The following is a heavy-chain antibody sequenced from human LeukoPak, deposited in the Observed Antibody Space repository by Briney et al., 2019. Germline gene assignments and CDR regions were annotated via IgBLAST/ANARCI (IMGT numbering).Heavy chain of an antibody. Sequence: SVKVSCKASRGTFSSYAISWVRQAPGQGLEWMGGTIPIFGTANYAQKFQGRVTITADKSTSTACMELSSLRSEDTAVYYCATRKGYYYDSSGFTDYYYYMDVWGKGTTVTVSS. D-gene: IGHD3-22*01. CDR2: TIPIFGTA. J-gene: IGHJ6*03. V-gene: IGHV1-69*06. CDR3: ATRKGYYYDSSGFTDYYYYMDV. CDR1: RGTFSSYA.